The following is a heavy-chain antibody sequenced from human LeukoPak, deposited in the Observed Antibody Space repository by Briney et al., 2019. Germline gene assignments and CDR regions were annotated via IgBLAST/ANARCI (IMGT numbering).Heavy chain of an antibody. CDR3: ASSVVIDAFDI. J-gene: IGHJ3*02. CDR2: INHSGST. CDR1: GGSFSGYY. D-gene: IGHD3-22*01. V-gene: IGHV4-34*01. Sequence: PSETLSLTCAVYGGSFSGYYWSWIRQPPGKGLEWIGEINHSGSTNYNPSLKSRVTISVDKSKNQSSLKLSSVTAADTAVYYCASSVVIDAFDIWGQGTMVTVSS.